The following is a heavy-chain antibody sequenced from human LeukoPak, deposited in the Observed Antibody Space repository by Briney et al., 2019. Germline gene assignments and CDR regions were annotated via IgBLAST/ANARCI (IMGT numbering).Heavy chain of an antibody. CDR2: ISYDGSNK. Sequence: GGSLRLSCAASGFTFSNYAMHWVRQAPGKGLEWVAVISYDGSNKFYADSVKGRFTISRDNSKNTLHLQMNSLRAEDTAVYYCARSLATSYYYMDVWGKGTTVAVSS. CDR3: ARSLATSYYYMDV. CDR1: GFTFSNYA. D-gene: IGHD5-12*01. J-gene: IGHJ6*03. V-gene: IGHV3-30*04.